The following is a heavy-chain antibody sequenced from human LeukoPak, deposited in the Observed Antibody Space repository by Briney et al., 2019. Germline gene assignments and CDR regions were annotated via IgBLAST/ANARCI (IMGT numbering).Heavy chain of an antibody. J-gene: IGHJ4*02. D-gene: IGHD3-10*01. CDR3: ARPTLVRGVNVFDY. CDR1: GGSISSHY. CDR2: IYYSGST. V-gene: IGHV4-59*11. Sequence: SETLSLTCTVSGGSISSHYWSWIRQSPGKGLEWIGYIYYSGSTNYNPSLKSRVTISVDTSKNQFSLKLSSVTAADTAVYYCARPTLVRGVNVFDYWGQGTLVTVSS.